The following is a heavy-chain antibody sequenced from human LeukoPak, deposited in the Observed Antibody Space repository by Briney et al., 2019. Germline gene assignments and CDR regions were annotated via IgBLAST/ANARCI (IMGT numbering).Heavy chain of an antibody. J-gene: IGHJ6*02. V-gene: IGHV1-69*04. D-gene: IGHD6-6*01. CDR3: ARRVGSSPDYYYGMDV. CDR2: IIPIFGIA. CDR1: GGTFSSYA. Sequence: GSSVKVSCKASGGTFSSYAISWVRQAPGQGLEWMGRIIPIFGIANYAQKFQGRVTITADKSTSTAYMELSSLRSEDTAVYYRARRVGSSPDYYYGMDVWGQGTTVTVSS.